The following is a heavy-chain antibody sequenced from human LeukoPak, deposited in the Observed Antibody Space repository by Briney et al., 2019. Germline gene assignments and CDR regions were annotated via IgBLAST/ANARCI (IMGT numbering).Heavy chain of an antibody. CDR1: GFTFTSSA. CDR2: IVVGSGNT. D-gene: IGHD3-22*01. J-gene: IGHJ4*02. CDR3: AAGARYYDSSGYGY. V-gene: IGHV1-58*01. Sequence: SVKVSCKASGFTFTSSAVQWVRQARGQRLEGIGWIVVGSGNTNYAQKFQERVTITRDMSTSTAYMELSSLRSEDTAVYYCAAGARYYDSSGYGYWGQGTLVTVSS.